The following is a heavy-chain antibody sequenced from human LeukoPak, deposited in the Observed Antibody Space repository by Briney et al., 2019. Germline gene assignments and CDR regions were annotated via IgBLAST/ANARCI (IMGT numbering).Heavy chain of an antibody. J-gene: IGHJ4*02. V-gene: IGHV4-39*01. D-gene: IGHD3-3*01. CDR1: GGSISSSSYY. CDR3: ARWWHSGLYDFWSGYYSEKDYFDY. CDR2: IYYSGST. Sequence: PSETLSLTCTVSGGSISSSSYYWGWIRQPPGKGLEWIGSIYYSGSTYYNPSLKSRVTISVDTSKNQFSLKLSSVTAADTAVYYCARWWHSGLYDFWSGYYSEKDYFDYWGQGTLVTVSS.